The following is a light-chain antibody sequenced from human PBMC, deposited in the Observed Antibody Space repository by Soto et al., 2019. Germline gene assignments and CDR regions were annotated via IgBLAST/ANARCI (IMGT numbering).Light chain of an antibody. V-gene: IGKV3-20*01. CDR1: QSVSSSY. CDR3: QQYGSSPPWT. Sequence: EIVLTQSPGTLSLSPVERATLSGMASQSVSSSYLAWYQQKPGQAPRLLIYLASSRATGIPDRFSGSGSGTDFTLTISRLEPEDFAVYYCQQYGSSPPWTFGQGTKVDNK. CDR2: LAS. J-gene: IGKJ1*01.